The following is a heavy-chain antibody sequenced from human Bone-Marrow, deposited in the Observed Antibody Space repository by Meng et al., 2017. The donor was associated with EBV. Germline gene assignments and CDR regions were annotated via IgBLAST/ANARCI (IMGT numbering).Heavy chain of an antibody. Sequence: QVKLLQVGAEGKTPGSSGNVSCRTSGGTFRSDAVSWVRQAPGQGLEWMGGLIPMVGAPHYAQKFQGRVTIIADESTSTHSMELNSLRSEDTAMYYCASESGRGFTPDYWGQGTLVTVSS. CDR1: GGTFRSDA. CDR2: LIPMVGAP. CDR3: ASESGRGFTPDY. V-gene: IGHV1-69*01. D-gene: IGHD3-10*01. J-gene: IGHJ4*02.